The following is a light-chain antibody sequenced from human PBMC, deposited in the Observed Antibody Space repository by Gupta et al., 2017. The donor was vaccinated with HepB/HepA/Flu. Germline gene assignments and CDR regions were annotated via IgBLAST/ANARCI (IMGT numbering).Light chain of an antibody. CDR2: EVS. Sequence: SALTQPASVSGSPGQSITISCTGTSSDVGSYNLVSWYQQHPGKDPILIIYEVSKRPAGGSSRCSSSKSGTTATRTITGFQDEDEDDYYCCAKAGSSVVFGGGTKLTVL. V-gene: IGLV2-23*02. CDR1: SSDVGSYNL. CDR3: CAKAGSSVV. J-gene: IGLJ2*01.